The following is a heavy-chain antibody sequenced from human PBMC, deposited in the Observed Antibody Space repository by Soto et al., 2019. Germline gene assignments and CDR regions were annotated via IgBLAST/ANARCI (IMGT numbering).Heavy chain of an antibody. CDR2: ISGSGGST. D-gene: IGHD5-12*01. J-gene: IGHJ4*02. V-gene: IGHV3-23*01. CDR1: GFTFSSYA. Sequence: EVQLLESGGGLVQPGGSLRLSCAASGFTFSSYAMSWVRQAPGKGLEWVSAISGSGGSTYYADSVKGRFTISRDNSKSTLYLQMNSLRAEDTAVYYCAKDLEMASRRQSVFDYWGQGTLVTVSS. CDR3: AKDLEMASRRQSVFDY.